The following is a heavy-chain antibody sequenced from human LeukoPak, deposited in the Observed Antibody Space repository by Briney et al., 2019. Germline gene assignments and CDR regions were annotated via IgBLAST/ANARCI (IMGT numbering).Heavy chain of an antibody. CDR2: IIPIFGTA. J-gene: IGHJ5*02. Sequence: PVKVSCKASGGTFSSYAISWVRQAPGLGLEWMGGIIPIFGTANYAQKFQGRVTITADESTSTAYMELSSLRSEDTAVYYCARVERYCSSTSCYTSWFDPWGQGTLVTVSS. CDR3: ARVERYCSSTSCYTSWFDP. D-gene: IGHD2-2*02. CDR1: GGTFSSYA. V-gene: IGHV1-69*13.